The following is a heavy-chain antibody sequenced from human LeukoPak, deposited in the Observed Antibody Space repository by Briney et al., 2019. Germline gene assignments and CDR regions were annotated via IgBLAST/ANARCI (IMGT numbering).Heavy chain of an antibody. CDR3: VRGVSNDWYFDL. D-gene: IGHD1-1*01. V-gene: IGHV4-39*07. CDR1: HGSIVTPNYF. J-gene: IGHJ2*01. CDR2: VQHTGFG. Sequence: PSETLSLTCSVSHGSIVTPNYFWGWIRQPPGKGLEFVASVQHTGFGYKSPSIRSRVAVSTDTSKNQFSLRLESVTAADTAVYYCVRGVSNDWYFDLWGSGTLVSISS.